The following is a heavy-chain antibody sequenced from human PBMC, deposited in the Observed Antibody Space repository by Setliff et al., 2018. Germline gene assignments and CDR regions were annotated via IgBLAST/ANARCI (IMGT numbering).Heavy chain of an antibody. Sequence: SETLSLTCTVSGDSISSRPFYWGWFRQPAGKELEWIGQIYTSWSTIYNPSLKSRVTILLDTSKNQFSLTLTSVTAADTAVYYGARMTGFQYIDVWGKGTTVTVSS. J-gene: IGHJ6*03. CDR2: IYTSWST. CDR1: GDSISSRPFY. V-gene: IGHV4-61*09. CDR3: ARMTGFQYIDV. D-gene: IGHD3-3*01.